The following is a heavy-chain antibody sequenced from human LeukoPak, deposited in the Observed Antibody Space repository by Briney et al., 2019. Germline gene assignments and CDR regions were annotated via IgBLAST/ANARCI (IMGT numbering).Heavy chain of an antibody. CDR1: VFPFTDVY. V-gene: IGHV3-11*04. J-gene: IGHJ6*04. Sequence: GVTLRLPCAASVFPFTDVYMSWIRQSPGKGLEWVSYLSSSGSTIYDAESVKGRFTISRDNAKNSLYLQMNSLRAEDTAVYYCAELGITMIGGVWGKGTTVTISS. D-gene: IGHD3-10*02. CDR3: AELGITMIGGV. CDR2: LSSSGSTI.